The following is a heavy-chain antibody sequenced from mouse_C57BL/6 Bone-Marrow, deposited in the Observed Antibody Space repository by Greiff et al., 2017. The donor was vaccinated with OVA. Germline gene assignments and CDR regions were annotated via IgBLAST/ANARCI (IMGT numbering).Heavy chain of an antibody. CDR3: AKNWDGAMDY. V-gene: IGHV2-4*01. J-gene: IGHJ4*01. CDR1: GFSLTSYG. CDR2: IWSGGST. D-gene: IGHD4-1*01. Sequence: VKLVESGPGLVQPSQSLSITCTVSGFSLTSYGVHWVRQPPGKGLEWLGVIWSGGSTDYNAAFISRLSISKDNSKSQVFFKMNSLQADDTAIYYCAKNWDGAMDYWGQGTSVTVSS.